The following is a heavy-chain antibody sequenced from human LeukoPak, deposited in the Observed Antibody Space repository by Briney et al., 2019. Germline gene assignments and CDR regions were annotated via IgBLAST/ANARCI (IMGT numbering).Heavy chain of an antibody. D-gene: IGHD3-3*01. CDR1: GVSFSGYY. V-gene: IGHV4-34*01. J-gene: IGHJ4*02. CDR3: ARGFGVVKGSFDY. CDR2: INHSGST. Sequence: KLSETLSLTCAVYGVSFSGYYWSWIRQPPGKGLEWIGEINHSGSTNYNPSLKSRVTISVDTSKNQFSLKLSSVTAADTAVYYCARGFGVVKGSFDYWGQGTLVTVSS.